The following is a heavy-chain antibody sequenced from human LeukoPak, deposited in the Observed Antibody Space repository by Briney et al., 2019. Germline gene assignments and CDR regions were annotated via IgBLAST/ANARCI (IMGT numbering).Heavy chain of an antibody. CDR3: AREEQWLLGTPDY. V-gene: IGHV4-30-4*07. D-gene: IGHD6-19*01. CDR1: GGSFSSGGYS. CDR2: IYYSGST. J-gene: IGHJ4*02. Sequence: SETLSLTCAVYGGSFSSGGYSWSWIRQPPGKGLEWIGYIYYSGSTYYNPSLKSRVTISIDTSKNQFSLKLSSVTAADTAMFYCAREEQWLLGTPDYWGQGTLVTVSS.